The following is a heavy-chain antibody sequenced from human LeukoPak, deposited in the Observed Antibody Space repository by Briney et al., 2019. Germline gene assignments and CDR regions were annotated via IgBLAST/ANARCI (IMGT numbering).Heavy chain of an antibody. CDR3: AKHRMVRGVITDYYFDY. CDR2: ITGSGGTT. V-gene: IGHV3-23*01. Sequence: PGRSLRLSCAASGFTFSSFGLHWVRQAPGKGLEWVSTITGSGGTTYYADSVKGRFTISRDNSKNTLYLQMNSLRGEDTAVYYCAKHRMVRGVITDYYFDYWGQGALVTVSS. J-gene: IGHJ4*02. D-gene: IGHD3-10*01. CDR1: GFTFSSFG.